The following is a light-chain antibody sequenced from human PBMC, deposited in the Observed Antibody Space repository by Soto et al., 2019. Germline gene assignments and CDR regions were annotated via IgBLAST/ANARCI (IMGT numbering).Light chain of an antibody. Sequence: DIVLTQSPSTLSLCLGERAPLSCMASQSVSSYLAWYQQKPGQAPRLLIYDASNRATGIPARFSGSGSGTDFTLTISSLEPEDFAVYYCQQRSNWPLTFGGGTNVDI. CDR1: QSVSSY. CDR2: DAS. J-gene: IGKJ4*01. CDR3: QQRSNWPLT. V-gene: IGKV3-11*01.